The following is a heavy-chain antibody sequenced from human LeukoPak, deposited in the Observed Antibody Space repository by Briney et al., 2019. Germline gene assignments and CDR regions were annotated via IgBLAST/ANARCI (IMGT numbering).Heavy chain of an antibody. CDR2: INEDGGQR. CDR3: ARDRPTGASRVFLVQ. V-gene: IGHV3-7*01. D-gene: IGHD3-3*01. J-gene: IGHJ4*02. CDR1: GFTFGIYW. Sequence: GGSLRLSCEASGFTFGIYWMSWVRQPPGKGLEWVATINEDGGQRYHADSVKGRFTISRDNAKNSLYLLMNNLRAEDTGVYYCARDRPTGASRVFLVQWGQGTLVTVSS.